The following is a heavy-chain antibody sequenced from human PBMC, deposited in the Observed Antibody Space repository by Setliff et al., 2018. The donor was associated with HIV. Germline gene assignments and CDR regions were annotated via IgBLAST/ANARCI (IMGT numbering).Heavy chain of an antibody. V-gene: IGHV4-4*07. CDR1: GGSFNAYY. CDR3: ARGLPLRDCFNHRALDI. Sequence: LSLTCDVSGGSFNAYYRSWIRQAAGKGLEWIGRIYPNGNTKYNPSLQSRVTISIDTAKNQFSLNLNSVTATDTAVYYCARGLPLRDCFNHRALDIWGHGTMVTVSS. D-gene: IGHD2-21*01. CDR2: IYPNGNT. J-gene: IGHJ3*02.